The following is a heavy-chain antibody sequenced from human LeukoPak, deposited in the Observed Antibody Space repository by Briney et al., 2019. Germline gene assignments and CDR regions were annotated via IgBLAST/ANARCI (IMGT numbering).Heavy chain of an antibody. D-gene: IGHD5-18*01. J-gene: IGHJ4*02. CDR1: GFTFSNAW. Sequence: GGSLRLSRAASGFTFSNAWMNWVRQAPGKGREWVGRIKSKTDGGTTDYAAPVKGRFTISSDDSKNTLYLQMNSLKTEDTAVYYCTTDPLRYTYSSVDYWGQGTLVTVSS. CDR2: IKSKTDGGTT. CDR3: TTDPLRYTYSSVDY. V-gene: IGHV3-15*01.